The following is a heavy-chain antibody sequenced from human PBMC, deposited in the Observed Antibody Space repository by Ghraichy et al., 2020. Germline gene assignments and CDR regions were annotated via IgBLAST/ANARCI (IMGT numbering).Heavy chain of an antibody. CDR2: INHSGST. CDR3: ARGSGAILTGYGSYFDY. CDR1: GGSFSGYY. D-gene: IGHD3-9*01. V-gene: IGHV4-34*01. J-gene: IGHJ4*02. Sequence: SETLSLTCAVYGGSFSGYYWSWIRQPPGKGLEWIGEINHSGSTNYNPSLKSRVTISVDTSKNQFSLKLSSVTAADTAVYYCARGSGAILTGYGSYFDYWGQGTLVTVSS.